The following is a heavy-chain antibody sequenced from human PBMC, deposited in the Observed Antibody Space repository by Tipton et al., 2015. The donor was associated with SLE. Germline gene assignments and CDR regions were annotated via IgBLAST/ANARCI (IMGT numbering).Heavy chain of an antibody. CDR1: GFTVSSNY. CDR2: IYSGGST. D-gene: IGHD6-19*01. J-gene: IGHJ3*02. V-gene: IGHV3-53*01. CDR3: AKDHSWQWLAGAFDI. Sequence: QLVQSGGGLVQPGGSLRLSCAASGFTVSSNYMSWVRQAPGKGLEWVSVIYSGGSTYYADSVKGRFTISRDNSKNTLYLQMNSLRAEDTAVYYCAKDHSWQWLAGAFDIWGQGTMVTVSS.